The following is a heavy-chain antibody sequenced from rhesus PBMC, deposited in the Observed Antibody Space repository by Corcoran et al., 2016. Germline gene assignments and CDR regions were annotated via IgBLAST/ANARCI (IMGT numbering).Heavy chain of an antibody. J-gene: IGHJ6*01. Sequence: QVQLQESGPGLVKPSETLSVTCAVSGGSISDRYYWSWIRQHPVTGLEWIGYIYGIGGTTSYNPSLKSRVTISPDTAKNQFYLKLSSVTAADTAVYYCARDLSQYLDWLLDSWGQGVVVTVSS. CDR3: ARDLSQYLDWLLDS. CDR2: IYGIGGTT. CDR1: GGSISDRYY. D-gene: IGHD3-3*01. V-gene: IGHV4-106*01.